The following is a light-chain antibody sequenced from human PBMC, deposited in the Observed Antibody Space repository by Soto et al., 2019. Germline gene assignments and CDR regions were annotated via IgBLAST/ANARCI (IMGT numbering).Light chain of an antibody. Sequence: DVQMTQCPSSLSASVGDRVTITCRARQSISSYLNWYQQKPGKAPKLLIYAASSLQSGVQSRFSGSGSGTDFTLTISSLQPEDFATYYCQQSYSTPKTFGQGTKVDIK. CDR1: QSISSY. CDR3: QQSYSTPKT. J-gene: IGKJ1*01. CDR2: AAS. V-gene: IGKV1-39*01.